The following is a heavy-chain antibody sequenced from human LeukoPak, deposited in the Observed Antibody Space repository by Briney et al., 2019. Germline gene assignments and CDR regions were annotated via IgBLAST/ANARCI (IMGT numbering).Heavy chain of an antibody. Sequence: SETLSLTCTVSGGSISSYYWSWIRQPPGKGLEWMGDIYYSGSTNYNPSLKSRVTISVETSKNQFSLKLSSVTAADTAVYYCARDRQYSSSWYDYWGQGTLVTVSS. V-gene: IGHV4-59*01. CDR3: ARDRQYSSSWYDY. CDR1: GGSISSYY. D-gene: IGHD6-13*01. J-gene: IGHJ4*02. CDR2: IYYSGST.